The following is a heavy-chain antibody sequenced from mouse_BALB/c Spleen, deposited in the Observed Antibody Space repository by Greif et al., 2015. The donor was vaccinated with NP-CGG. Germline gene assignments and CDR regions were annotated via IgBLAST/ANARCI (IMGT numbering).Heavy chain of an antibody. Sequence: DLVKPGASVKLSCKASGYTFTSYWINWIKQRPGQGLEWIGRIAPGSGSTYYNEMFKGKATLTVDTSSSTAYIQLSSLSSEDSAVYFCARSTTATAYWGQGTLVTVSA. J-gene: IGHJ3*01. V-gene: IGHV1S41*01. CDR2: IAPGSGST. D-gene: IGHD1-2*01. CDR3: ARSTTATAY. CDR1: GYTFTSYW.